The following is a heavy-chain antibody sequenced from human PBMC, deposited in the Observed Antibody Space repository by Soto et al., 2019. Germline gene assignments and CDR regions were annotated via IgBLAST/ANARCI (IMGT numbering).Heavy chain of an antibody. Sequence: GESLKISCKGSGYSFTSYWIGWVRQMPGKGLEWMGIIYPGDSDTRYSLSFQGQVTISADKSISTAYLQWSSLKASDTAMYYCARRGLEYCIITSCLNAHYYGIDVWGQGTTVTGSS. J-gene: IGHJ6*02. D-gene: IGHD2-2*01. CDR2: IYPGDSDT. V-gene: IGHV5-51*01. CDR1: GYSFTSYW. CDR3: ARRGLEYCIITSCLNAHYYGIDV.